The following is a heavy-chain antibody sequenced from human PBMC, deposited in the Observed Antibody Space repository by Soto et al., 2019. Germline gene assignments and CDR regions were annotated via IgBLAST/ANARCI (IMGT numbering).Heavy chain of an antibody. CDR2: ISLSGSYI. CDR3: ARGKVGPID. D-gene: IGHD1-26*01. J-gene: IGHJ4*02. CDR1: GFTFSSYT. Sequence: EVQLVESGGGLVKPGGSLRLSCAASGFTFSSYTMNWVRQSPGKGLEWVSSISLSGSYIYYADSVKGRFAISRDNAQNTRYLQMSSLSAEDTAVYYCARGKVGPIDWGQGTQFTVSS. V-gene: IGHV3-21*06.